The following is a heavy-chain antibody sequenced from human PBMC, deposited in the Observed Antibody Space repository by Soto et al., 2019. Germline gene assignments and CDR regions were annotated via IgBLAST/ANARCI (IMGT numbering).Heavy chain of an antibody. CDR3: ARGKRGIAARMYYFDY. Sequence: ASVKVSCKASGYTFTSYDIHWVRQATGQGLEWMGWMNPNSGNTGYAQKFQGRVTMTRNTSISTAYMELSSLRSEDTAVYYCARGKRGIAARMYYFDYWGQGTLVTVSS. V-gene: IGHV1-8*01. CDR2: MNPNSGNT. D-gene: IGHD6-6*01. CDR1: GYTFTSYD. J-gene: IGHJ4*02.